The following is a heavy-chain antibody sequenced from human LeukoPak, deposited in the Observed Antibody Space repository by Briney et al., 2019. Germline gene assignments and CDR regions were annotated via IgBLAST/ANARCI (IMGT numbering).Heavy chain of an antibody. CDR3: ARARYLGYCSSTSCYYYYGMDV. CDR2: IIPIFGTA. D-gene: IGHD2-2*01. Sequence: GASVKVSCKASGGTFISYAISWVRQAPGQGLEWMGGIIPIFGTANYAQKFQGRVTITADESTSTAYMELSSLRSEDTAVYYCARARYLGYCSSTSCYYYYGMDVWGQGTTVTVSS. J-gene: IGHJ6*02. V-gene: IGHV1-69*13. CDR1: GGTFISYA.